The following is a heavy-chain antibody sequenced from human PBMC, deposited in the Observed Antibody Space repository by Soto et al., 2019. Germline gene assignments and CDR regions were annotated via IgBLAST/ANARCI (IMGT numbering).Heavy chain of an antibody. CDR3: AGGPMWLERFYSDY. Sequence: GGSLRLSCVASGISFSNYNMNWVRQAPGKGLEWVSSISAGSTYIYYAESVKGRFTVSRENAKNSLYMQMNNLRAEDAAVYYCAGGPMWLERFYSDYWGQGSLVTVSS. CDR1: GISFSNYN. V-gene: IGHV3-21*01. J-gene: IGHJ4*01. D-gene: IGHD6-19*01. CDR2: ISAGSTYI.